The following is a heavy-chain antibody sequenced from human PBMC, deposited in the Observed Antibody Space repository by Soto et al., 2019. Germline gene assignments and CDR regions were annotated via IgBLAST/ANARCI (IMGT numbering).Heavy chain of an antibody. J-gene: IGHJ4*02. D-gene: IGHD3-3*01. CDR2: IDTSGTKI. CDR1: GYTFSDYY. CDR3: ASHYDMWSGYLSPVDY. Sequence: QVQLVESGGDLVKPGGSLRLSCAASGYTFSDYYMSWIRQAPGKGLEWISYIDTSGTKIYYADSVKGRCTITRDNAKNSLYLEMSSLRDEDTAVYYCASHYDMWSGYLSPVDYWGQGTLVTVSS. V-gene: IGHV3-11*01.